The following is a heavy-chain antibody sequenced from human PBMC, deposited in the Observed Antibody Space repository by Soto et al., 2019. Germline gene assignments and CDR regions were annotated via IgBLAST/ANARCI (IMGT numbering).Heavy chain of an antibody. Sequence: EVQLVESGGGLVQPGGSLRLSCAASGFTFRSYDMHWVRQATGKGLEWVSAIGTAGDTYYPGSVKGRFTISRENAKNSLYLQMTSLRAGDTAVYYCARSIGYCSGGSCIDFDYCGQGTLVTVSS. CDR2: IGTAGDT. CDR3: ARSIGYCSGGSCIDFDY. J-gene: IGHJ4*02. V-gene: IGHV3-13*01. CDR1: GFTFRSYD. D-gene: IGHD2-15*01.